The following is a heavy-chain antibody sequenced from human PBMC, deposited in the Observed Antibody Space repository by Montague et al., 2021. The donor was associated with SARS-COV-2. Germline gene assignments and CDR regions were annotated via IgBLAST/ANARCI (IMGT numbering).Heavy chain of an antibody. V-gene: IGHV4-30-4*08. CDR1: GGSISSGDYY. D-gene: IGHD3-9*01. CDR3: AREFDWLSITRYWYFDL. Sequence: TPSLTCTVSGGSISSGDYYWSWIRQPPGKGLEWIGYIYYSGNTYYNPSLKSRVTISVDTSKNQFSLKLSSVTAADTAVYYCAREFDWLSITRYWYFDLWGRGTLVTVSS. J-gene: IGHJ2*01. CDR2: IYYSGNT.